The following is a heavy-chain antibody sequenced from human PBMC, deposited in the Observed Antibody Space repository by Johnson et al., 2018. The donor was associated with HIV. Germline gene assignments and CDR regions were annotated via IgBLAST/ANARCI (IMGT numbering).Heavy chain of an antibody. D-gene: IGHD3-16*01. Sequence: VQLVESGGGVVRPGGSMRISCAASGFTFDDYGMSWVRQAPGKGLEWVYGFYWGGGNTGYADSVKGRFTISRDNDKNSLYLQLNSLRVEDTALYYCAREGARNAFDIWGQGTMVTVSS. V-gene: IGHV3-20*04. CDR2: FYWGGGNT. CDR3: AREGARNAFDI. J-gene: IGHJ3*02. CDR1: GFTFDDYG.